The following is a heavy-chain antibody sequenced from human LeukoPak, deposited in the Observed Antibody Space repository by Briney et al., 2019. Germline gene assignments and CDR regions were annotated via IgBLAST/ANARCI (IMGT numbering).Heavy chain of an antibody. CDR1: GFTFSSYW. CDR3: TRGIRQIRVYFDY. V-gene: IGHV3-49*03. D-gene: IGHD4-17*01. Sequence: GGSLRLSCAASGFTFSSYWMHWFRQAPGKGLEWVSFIRSKAYGGTTEYAASVKGRFTISISDSKSIAYLQMNSLKTEDTAVYYCTRGIRQIRVYFDYWGQGTLVTVSS. J-gene: IGHJ4*02. CDR2: IRSKAYGGTT.